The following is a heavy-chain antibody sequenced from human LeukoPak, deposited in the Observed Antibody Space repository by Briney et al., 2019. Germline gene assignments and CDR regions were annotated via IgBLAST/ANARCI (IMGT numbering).Heavy chain of an antibody. CDR1: GGSISSYY. CDR3: AREVHYDFWSGYYNWFDP. D-gene: IGHD3-3*01. J-gene: IGHJ5*02. Sequence: KPSETLSLTCTVSGGSISSYYWSWIRQPPGKGLEWIGYIYYSGSTNYNPSLKSRVTISVDTSKNQFSLKLSSVTAADTAVYYCAREVHYDFWSGYYNWFDPWGQGTLVTVSS. CDR2: IYYSGST. V-gene: IGHV4-59*01.